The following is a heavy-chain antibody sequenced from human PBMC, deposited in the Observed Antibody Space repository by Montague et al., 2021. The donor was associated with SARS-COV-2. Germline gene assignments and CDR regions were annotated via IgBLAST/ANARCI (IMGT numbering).Heavy chain of an antibody. J-gene: IGHJ5*02. V-gene: IGHV4-39*01. D-gene: IGHD3-22*01. CDR2: IYYSGST. Sequence: SETLSLTCTVSGGSISSSSYYWGWIRQPPGKGLEWIGSIYYSGSTYYNPSLKSRVTISVDTSKNQFSLKLNSVTAADTAVYYCARQGPSITMIVVVRPTHGSDPWGQGTLVTVSS. CDR1: GGSISSSSYY. CDR3: ARQGPSITMIVVVRPTHGSDP.